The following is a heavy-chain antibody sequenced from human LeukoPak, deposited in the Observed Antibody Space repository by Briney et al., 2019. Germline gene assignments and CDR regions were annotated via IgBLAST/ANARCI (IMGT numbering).Heavy chain of an antibody. J-gene: IGHJ2*01. CDR3: AGGGYGDGRYFDL. V-gene: IGHV4-34*01. D-gene: IGHD4-17*01. Sequence: SETLSLTCAVYGGSFSGFYWSWIRQPPGNGLELIGEINHSGSTNYNASLKSRVTISVDTSKNQFSLKLSSVTAADTAVYYCAGGGYGDGRYFDLWGRGTLVTVSS. CDR1: GGSFSGFY. CDR2: INHSGST.